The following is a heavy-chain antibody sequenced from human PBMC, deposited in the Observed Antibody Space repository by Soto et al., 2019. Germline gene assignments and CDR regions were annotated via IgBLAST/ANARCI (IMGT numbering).Heavy chain of an antibody. CDR3: AKDLRTYYYDSRDGPNFDY. D-gene: IGHD3-22*01. CDR2: ISYHGSNK. CDR1: GFTFISYG. J-gene: IGHJ4*02. Sequence: GGTLRLSCAASGFTFISYGVHWVRKAPGKGLKWVAVISYHGSNKYYADSVKGRFTISRDNSKNTLYLQMNSLRAEDTAVYYCAKDLRTYYYDSRDGPNFDYWGQGTLVTVSS. V-gene: IGHV3-30*18.